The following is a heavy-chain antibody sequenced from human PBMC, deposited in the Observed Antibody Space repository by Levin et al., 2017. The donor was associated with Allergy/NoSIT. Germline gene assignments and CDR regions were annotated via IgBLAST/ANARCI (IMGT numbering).Heavy chain of an antibody. D-gene: IGHD1-26*01. CDR1: GYTFTSYD. CDR2: MNPNSGNT. V-gene: IGHV1-8*01. CDR3: ARGWVARDY. J-gene: IGHJ4*02. Sequence: GESLKISCKASGYTFTSYDINWVRQATGQGLEWMGWMNPNSGNTGYAQKFQGRVTMTRNTSISTAYRELSSLRSEDTAVYYCARGWVARDYWGQGTLVTVSS.